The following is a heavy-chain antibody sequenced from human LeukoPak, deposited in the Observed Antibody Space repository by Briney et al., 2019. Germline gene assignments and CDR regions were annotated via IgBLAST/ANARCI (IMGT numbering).Heavy chain of an antibody. J-gene: IGHJ6*03. D-gene: IGHD5-12*01. CDR1: GFTFSSYG. Sequence: GGSLRLSCAASGFTFSSYGMHWVRQAPGKGLEWVAFIRYDGSNKYHADSVKGRFTISRDNHKNTMYLQMNSLRAEDKAVYYCAKDTVKVATIRRVPHYMDVWGKGTTVTVSS. CDR3: AKDTVKVATIRRVPHYMDV. V-gene: IGHV3-30*02. CDR2: IRYDGSNK.